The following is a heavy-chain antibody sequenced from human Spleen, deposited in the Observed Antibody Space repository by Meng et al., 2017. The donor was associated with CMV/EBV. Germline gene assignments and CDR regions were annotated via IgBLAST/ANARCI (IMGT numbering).Heavy chain of an antibody. CDR2: IYWDDDK. D-gene: IGHD1-14*01. Sequence: FAGFSISTNAVGVGGIRQPPGKALEWLALIYWDDDKRYSPSLKSRLTITKDTSKNQVVLTMTNMDPVDTATYYCAHRPLITTWYYFDYWGQGTLVTVSS. V-gene: IGHV2-5*02. J-gene: IGHJ4*02. CDR3: AHRPLITTWYYFDY. CDR1: GFSISTNAVG.